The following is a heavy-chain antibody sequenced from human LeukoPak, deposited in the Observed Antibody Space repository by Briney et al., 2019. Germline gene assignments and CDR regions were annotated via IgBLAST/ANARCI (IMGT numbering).Heavy chain of an antibody. Sequence: PSETLSLTCTVSGGSISSYYWSWIRQPPGKGLEWIGYIYYSGSTNYNPSLKSRVTISVDTSKNQFSLKLSSVTAADTAVYYCASYGDYSRGFQHWGQGTLVTVSS. CDR1: GGSISSYY. J-gene: IGHJ1*01. D-gene: IGHD4-17*01. V-gene: IGHV4-59*01. CDR3: ASYGDYSRGFQH. CDR2: IYYSGST.